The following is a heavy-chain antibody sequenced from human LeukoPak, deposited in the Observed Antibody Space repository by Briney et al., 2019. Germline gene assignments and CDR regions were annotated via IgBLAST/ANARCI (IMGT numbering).Heavy chain of an antibody. CDR1: GYTFNVNY. CDR2: INPHSGGT. CDR3: ARDPLTACSGGSCYTEPTFDY. J-gene: IGHJ4*02. D-gene: IGHD2-15*01. V-gene: IGHV1-2*02. Sequence: ASVKVSCKTSGYTFNVNYIHWVRQAPGQGLEWMGWINPHSGGTKYAEKFQGGVSMTRDTSITTAYMELSSLTSDDTAVYYCARDPLTACSGGSCYTEPTFDYWGQGTLVTVSS.